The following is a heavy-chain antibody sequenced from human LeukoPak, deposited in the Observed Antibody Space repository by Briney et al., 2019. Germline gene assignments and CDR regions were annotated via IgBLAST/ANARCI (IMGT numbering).Heavy chain of an antibody. CDR1: GFTFSSYE. V-gene: IGHV3-48*03. D-gene: IGHD2-15*01. J-gene: IGHJ3*02. CDR3: ARDCGGGSCYGPYDAFDI. CDR2: ISGSGSTI. Sequence: PGGSLRLSCAASGFTFSSYEMNWVRQAPGKGLEWVSYISGSGSTIYYADSVKGRFTISRDNAKNSLYLQMNSLRAEDTAVYYCARDCGGGSCYGPYDAFDIWGQGTMVTVSS.